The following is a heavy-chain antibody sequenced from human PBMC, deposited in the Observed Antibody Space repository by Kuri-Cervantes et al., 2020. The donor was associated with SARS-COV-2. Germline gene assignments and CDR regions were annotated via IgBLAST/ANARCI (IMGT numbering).Heavy chain of an antibody. V-gene: IGHV3-23*01. CDR2: FTDDGGST. CDR3: VKGSAASRPYYLDS. J-gene: IGHJ4*02. CDR1: GITFSSYA. D-gene: IGHD3-10*01. Sequence: GESLKIPCAASGITFSSYAMSWVRQAPGKGLEWVSAFTDDGGSTYHADSVKGRFTITRDNSKTTLFLQMNSLRAEDTAVYHCVKGSAASRPYYLDSWGQGTLVTVSS.